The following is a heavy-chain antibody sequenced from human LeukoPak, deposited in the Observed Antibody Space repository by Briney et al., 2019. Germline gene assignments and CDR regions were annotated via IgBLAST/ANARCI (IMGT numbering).Heavy chain of an antibody. CDR3: ARKSVGDPWDN. V-gene: IGHV1-2*02. J-gene: IGHJ4*02. CDR2: INPNTGGT. CDR1: GYTFTGYY. D-gene: IGHD3-10*01. Sequence: ASVKVSCKASGYTFTGYYMHWMRQAPGQGLEWMGSINPNTGGTNCAQKFRGRVTMTRDTSISTAYMELSRLTSDDTAVYYCARKSVGDPWDNWGQGTLVTVSS.